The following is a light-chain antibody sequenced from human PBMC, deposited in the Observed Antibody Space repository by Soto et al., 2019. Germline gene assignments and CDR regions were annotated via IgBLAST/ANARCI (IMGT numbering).Light chain of an antibody. CDR3: QQYNNRPPLT. J-gene: IGKJ4*01. CDR1: QSVGSK. CDR2: GAS. Sequence: GMSQSPSTLSVSPGERATLSCRASQSVGSKFASYQQKPGQAPRLLIYGASTRATGIPARFSGSGSGTEFTLTISSLQSEDFAVYYCQQYNNRPPLTFGGGTKVDIK. V-gene: IGKV3-15*01.